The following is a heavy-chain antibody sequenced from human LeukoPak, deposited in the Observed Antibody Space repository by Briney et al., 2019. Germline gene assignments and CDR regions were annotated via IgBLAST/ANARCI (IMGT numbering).Heavy chain of an antibody. CDR3: ARDRAYDYVWGSYRQTPFDP. V-gene: IGHV1-69*05. J-gene: IGHJ5*02. CDR1: GGTFSSYA. Sequence: SVKVSCKASGGTFSSYAISWVRQAPGQGLEWMGGIIHNVRNANYAQKFEGRVTITTDESTSTAYMELSSLRSEDTAVYYCARDRAYDYVWGSYRQTPFDPWGQGTLVTVSS. CDR2: IIHNVRNA. D-gene: IGHD3-16*02.